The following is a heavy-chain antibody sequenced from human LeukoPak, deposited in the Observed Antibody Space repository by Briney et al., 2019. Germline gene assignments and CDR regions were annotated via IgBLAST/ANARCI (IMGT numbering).Heavy chain of an antibody. Sequence: APVKVSCKASGYTFTSYYMHWVRQAPGQGLEWMGIINPSGGSTSYAQKFQGRVTMTRDTSTSTVYMELSSLRSEDTAVYYCARAWGQNTEDIVVVPAAMYFDYWGQGTLVTVSS. J-gene: IGHJ4*02. CDR2: INPSGGST. CDR1: GYTFTSYY. V-gene: IGHV1-46*01. CDR3: ARAWGQNTEDIVVVPAAMYFDY. D-gene: IGHD2-2*01.